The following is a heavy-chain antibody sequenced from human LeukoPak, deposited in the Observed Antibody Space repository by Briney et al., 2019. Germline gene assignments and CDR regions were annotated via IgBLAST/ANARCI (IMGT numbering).Heavy chain of an antibody. J-gene: IGHJ4*02. CDR2: TYYRSKWYS. D-gene: IGHD6-13*01. CDR3: VRGGFIAAAGLFDS. Sequence: SQTLSLTCAISGDSVSSNSAAWNWIRQSPARGLEWLGRTYYRSKWYSDYAVSVKSRITINSDTSKNQFSLQLNSVTPEDTAVYYCVRGGFIAAAGLFDSWGQGTLVTVPS. CDR1: GDSVSSNSAA. V-gene: IGHV6-1*01.